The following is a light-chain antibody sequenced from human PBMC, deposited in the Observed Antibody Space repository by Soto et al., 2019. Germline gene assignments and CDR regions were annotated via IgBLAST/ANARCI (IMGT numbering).Light chain of an antibody. V-gene: IGKV1D-13*01. CDR1: QGISSA. CDR3: QQYENLPT. CDR2: DAS. J-gene: IGKJ5*01. Sequence: AIQLTHSPSSLSASVLDIVTITCRSSQGISSALAWYQQKPGKAPKLLIYDASSLESGVPSRFSGSGSGTDFTLTISSLQPEDIATYYCQQYENLPTFGQGTRLEIK.